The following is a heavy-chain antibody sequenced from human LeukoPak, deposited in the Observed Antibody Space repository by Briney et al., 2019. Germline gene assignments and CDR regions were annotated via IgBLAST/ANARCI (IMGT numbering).Heavy chain of an antibody. Sequence: SETLSLTCTVSGYSISSGYYWGWIRQPPGKGLEWIGYIYYSGSTNYNPSLKSRVTISVDTSKNQFSLKLSSVTAADTAVYYCARIAAAGTYDAFDIWGQGTMVTVSS. J-gene: IGHJ3*02. CDR1: GYSISSGYY. V-gene: IGHV4-61*01. CDR3: ARIAAAGTYDAFDI. CDR2: IYYSGST. D-gene: IGHD6-13*01.